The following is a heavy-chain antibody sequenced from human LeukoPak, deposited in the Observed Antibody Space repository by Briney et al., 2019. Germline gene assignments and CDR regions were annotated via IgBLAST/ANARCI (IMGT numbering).Heavy chain of an antibody. V-gene: IGHV4-4*07. CDR1: GGSISSYY. CDR3: ARDQRPAAMAGNYYYGMDV. J-gene: IGHJ6*02. D-gene: IGHD2-2*01. CDR2: IYTSGST. Sequence: PSETLSLTCTVSGGSISSYYWSWIRQPAGKGLEWIGRIYTSGSTNYNPSLKNRVTMSVDTSKNQFSLKLSSVTAADTAVYYCARDQRPAAMAGNYYYGMDVWGQGTTVTVSS.